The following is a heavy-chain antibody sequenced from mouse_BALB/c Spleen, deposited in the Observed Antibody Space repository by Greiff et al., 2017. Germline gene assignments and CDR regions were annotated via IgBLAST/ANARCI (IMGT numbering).Heavy chain of an antibody. Sequence: EVKLVESGGGLVKPGGSLKLSCAASGFTFSSYTMSWVRQTPEKGLEWVATISSGGSYTYYPDSVKGRFTISRDNAKNTLYLQMSSLKSEDTAMYYCTRYGDGGFDYWGQGTTLTVSS. CDR2: ISSGGSYT. CDR3: TRYGDGGFDY. CDR1: GFTFSSYT. D-gene: IGHD2-13*01. J-gene: IGHJ2*01. V-gene: IGHV5-6-4*01.